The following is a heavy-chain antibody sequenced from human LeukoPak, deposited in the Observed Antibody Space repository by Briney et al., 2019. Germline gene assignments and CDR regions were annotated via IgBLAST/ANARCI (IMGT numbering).Heavy chain of an antibody. CDR3: TRGPHGDVWGTYPTY. D-gene: IGHD3-16*01. V-gene: IGHV1-46*03. J-gene: IGHJ4*02. Sequence: ASVKVSCKASGYTFTSYYMHWVRQAPGQGLEWMGIINPSGGSTSYAQKFQGRVTMTRDTSTSTVYMELSSLKIEDTAVYYCTRGPHGDVWGTYPTYWGQGTLVTVSS. CDR2: INPSGGST. CDR1: GYTFTSYY.